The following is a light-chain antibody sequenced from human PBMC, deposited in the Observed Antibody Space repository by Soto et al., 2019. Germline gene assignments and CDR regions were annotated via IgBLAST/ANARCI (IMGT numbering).Light chain of an antibody. J-gene: IGLJ2*01. V-gene: IGLV2-14*01. CDR3: ASYTRTTTLV. CDR2: EVS. Sequence: QSALTQPASVSGSPGQSITISCTGTSSDVGGYNYVSWYQQHPGKAPKLMIYEVSNRPSGLFNRFSGSKSGNTASLTISGLQAEDEADYYCASYTRTTTLVFGGGTKLTVL. CDR1: SSDVGGYNY.